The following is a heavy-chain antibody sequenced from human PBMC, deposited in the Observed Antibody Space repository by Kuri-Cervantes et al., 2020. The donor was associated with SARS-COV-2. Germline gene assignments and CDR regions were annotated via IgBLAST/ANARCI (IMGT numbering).Heavy chain of an antibody. CDR3: ARGLENWFDP. Sequence: GSLRLSCTVSGGSISSYYWSWIRQPPGKGLEWIGYIYYSGSTNYNPSLKSRDTVSVDTSKNQFSLKLSSVTAADTAVYYCARGLENWFDPWGQGTLVTVSS. V-gene: IGHV4-59*12. CDR1: GGSISSYY. CDR2: IYYSGST. J-gene: IGHJ5*02.